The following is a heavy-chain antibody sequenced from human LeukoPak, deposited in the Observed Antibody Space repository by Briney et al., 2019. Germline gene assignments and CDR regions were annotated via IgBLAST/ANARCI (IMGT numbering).Heavy chain of an antibody. CDR2: ISGSGGST. Sequence: GGSLRLSCAASGFTFSSYGMSWVRQAPGKGLEWVSAISGSGGSTYYADSVKGRFTISRDSTKNSLYLHMNSLRAEDTAVYYCARHKYYDFWSGYSNYYFDYWGQGTLVTVSS. D-gene: IGHD3-3*01. J-gene: IGHJ4*02. CDR3: ARHKYYDFWSGYSNYYFDY. CDR1: GFTFSSYG. V-gene: IGHV3-23*01.